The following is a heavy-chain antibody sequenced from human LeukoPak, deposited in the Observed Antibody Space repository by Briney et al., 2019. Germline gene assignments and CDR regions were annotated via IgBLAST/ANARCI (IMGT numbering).Heavy chain of an antibody. V-gene: IGHV5-51*01. Sequence: GESLKISCKGSGYSFTSYWIAWVRQMPGKGLEWMGIIYPGDSDTRYSPSFQGQVTISADKSISTAYLQWSSLKASDTAMYYSARHGNRYYYDRSGIPDWGQGTLVSVSS. J-gene: IGHJ4*02. CDR1: GYSFTSYW. D-gene: IGHD3-22*01. CDR3: ARHGNRYYYDRSGIPD. CDR2: IYPGDSDT.